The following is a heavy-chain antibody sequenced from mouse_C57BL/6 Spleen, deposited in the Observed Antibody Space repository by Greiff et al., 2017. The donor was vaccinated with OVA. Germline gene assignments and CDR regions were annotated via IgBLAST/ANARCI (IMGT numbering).Heavy chain of an antibody. CDR3: AREGYSNYEDAY. V-gene: IGHV1-61*01. J-gene: IGHJ3*01. CDR1: GYTFTSYW. D-gene: IGHD2-5*01. Sequence: VQLQQPGAELVRPGSSVKLSCKASGYTFTSYWMDWVKQRPGQGLEWIGNIYPSDSETHYNQKFKDKATLTVDKSSSTAYMQLSSLTSEDSAVYYCAREGYSNYEDAYRGQGTLVTVSA. CDR2: IYPSDSET.